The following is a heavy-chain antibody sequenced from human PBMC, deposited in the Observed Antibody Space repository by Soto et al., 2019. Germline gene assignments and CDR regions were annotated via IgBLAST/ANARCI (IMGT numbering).Heavy chain of an antibody. Sequence: QVQLVQSGAEVKKPGSSVNVSCKASGDTFSNYPFSWVRQAPGQGLEWMGTIIPIFGPGKSAQQFQGRLTITADFSSTTVYMDLSSLRSDDTAIYYCVTDPGEYWGQGTPVTVSS. CDR2: IIPIFGPG. V-gene: IGHV1-69*15. CDR1: GDTFSNYP. J-gene: IGHJ4*02. CDR3: VTDPGEY.